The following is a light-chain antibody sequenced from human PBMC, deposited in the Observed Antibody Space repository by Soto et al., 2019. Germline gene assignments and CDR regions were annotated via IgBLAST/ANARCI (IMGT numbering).Light chain of an antibody. Sequence: EIVLTQSPGTLSLSPEERATLSCRASQSFSSSFLAWSQQKPGQAPRLLIYGASSRAAGIPDRFSGSGSGTVFPLSISRLEPEDFAVYYCQQYGSSPPTFGQGTKGEIK. J-gene: IGKJ1*01. CDR1: QSFSSSF. V-gene: IGKV3-20*01. CDR3: QQYGSSPPT. CDR2: GAS.